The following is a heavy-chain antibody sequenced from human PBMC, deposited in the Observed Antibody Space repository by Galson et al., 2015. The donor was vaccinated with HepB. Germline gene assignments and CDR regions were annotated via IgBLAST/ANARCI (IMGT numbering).Heavy chain of an antibody. J-gene: IGHJ4*02. CDR2: IGGSGTNT. CDR1: EFTFSRHA. Sequence: SLRLSCAASEFTFSRHAMTWVHQAPGEGLEWVSTIGGSGTNTYYTDSVKGRFTISRDNSKNTLYLQMDSLRVDDTAVYYCVKSSSNFYGSGSYLRFLDYWGQGTLVTVSS. CDR3: VKSSSNFYGSGSYLRFLDY. D-gene: IGHD3-10*01. V-gene: IGHV3-23*01.